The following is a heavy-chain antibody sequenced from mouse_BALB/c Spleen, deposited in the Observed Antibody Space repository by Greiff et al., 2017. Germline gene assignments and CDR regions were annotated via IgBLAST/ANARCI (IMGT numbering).Heavy chain of an antibody. V-gene: IGHV14-4*02. D-gene: IGHD2-3*01. CDR3: NAGGYYYFDY. Sequence: EVQLKQSGAELVRSGASVKLSCTASGFNIKDYYMHWVKQRPEQGLEWIGWIDPENGDTEYAPKFLGKATMTADTSSNTAYLQLSSLTSEDTAVYYSNAGGYYYFDYWGQGTTLTVSS. CDR1: GFNIKDYY. J-gene: IGHJ2*01. CDR2: IDPENGDT.